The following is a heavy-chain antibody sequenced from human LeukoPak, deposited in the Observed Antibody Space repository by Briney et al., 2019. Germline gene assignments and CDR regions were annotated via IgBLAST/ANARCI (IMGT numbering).Heavy chain of an antibody. CDR2: IYSDNT. V-gene: IGHV3-53*01. J-gene: IGHJ4*02. CDR1: GFIGSSNS. CDR3: ARRAGAYSHPYDY. D-gene: IGHD4/OR15-4a*01. Sequence: GGSLRLFCTVSGFIGSSNSMSWVRQAPGKGLEWVSFIYSDNTHYSDSVKGRFTISRDNSKNTLYLQMKSLRAEDKAVYYCARRAGAYSHPYDYWGQGTLVTVSS.